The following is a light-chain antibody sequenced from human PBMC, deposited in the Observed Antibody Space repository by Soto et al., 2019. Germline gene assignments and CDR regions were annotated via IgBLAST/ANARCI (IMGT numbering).Light chain of an antibody. CDR2: GAS. CDR1: ESVGSP. Sequence: EIFMTQSPATLSVSPGEKVILSCRASESVGSPLAWYQQKPGQAPRLLIRGASTRATGVPARFSGSGSGTELTITISSLKSEDFAVYYCQQYSTSLTFGGGTTLEIK. V-gene: IGKV3-15*01. CDR3: QQYSTSLT. J-gene: IGKJ4*02.